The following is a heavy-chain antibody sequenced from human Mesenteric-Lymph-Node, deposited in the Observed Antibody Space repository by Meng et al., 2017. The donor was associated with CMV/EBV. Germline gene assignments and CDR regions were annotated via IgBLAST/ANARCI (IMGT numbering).Heavy chain of an antibody. Sequence: GGSLRLSCAASGFSTENAIMHWGRQAPGKGLEWVAVTTPDESTKIYADSVKGRFTLSRDNSKNTLYLQMNSLRAEDTTVYYCAKPDFWSGYNDPFDYWGQGTLVTVSS. CDR2: TTPDESTK. V-gene: IGHV3-30-3*01. J-gene: IGHJ4*02. CDR3: AKPDFWSGYNDPFDY. CDR1: GFSTENAI. D-gene: IGHD3-3*01.